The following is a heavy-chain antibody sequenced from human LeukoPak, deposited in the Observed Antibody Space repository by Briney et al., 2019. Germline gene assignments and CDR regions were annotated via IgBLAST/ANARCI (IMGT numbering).Heavy chain of an antibody. CDR3: ARAVGHCTTTGCLEATVNYAFDI. CDR1: GYTFSGHY. V-gene: IGHV1-2*02. D-gene: IGHD4-17*01. CDR2: INPNTGGT. J-gene: IGHJ3*02. Sequence: ASVKVSCKTSGYTFSGHYMHWVRQAPGQGLEWMGWINPNTGGTNYAQRFQGRVTMTIDTSISSAYMDLSGLKSDDTAVYYCARAVGHCTTTGCLEATVNYAFDIWGQGTMVSVSS.